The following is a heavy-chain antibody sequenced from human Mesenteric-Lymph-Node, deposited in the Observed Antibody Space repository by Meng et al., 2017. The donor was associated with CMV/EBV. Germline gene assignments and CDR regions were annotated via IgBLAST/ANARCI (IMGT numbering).Heavy chain of an antibody. V-gene: IGHV3-21*01. J-gene: IGHJ4*02. CDR1: GFTFSSYT. CDR3: ARPRPSSDYYDSSGSYGAFDY. CDR2: ISSSGAYI. Sequence: GESLKISCAASGFTFSSYTMNWVRQAPGKGLEWVSSISSSGAYIKYADSVKGRFTISRDNAKNSLYLQMNSLGDEDTAVYYCARPRPSSDYYDSSGSYGAFDYWGQGTLVTVSS. D-gene: IGHD3-22*01.